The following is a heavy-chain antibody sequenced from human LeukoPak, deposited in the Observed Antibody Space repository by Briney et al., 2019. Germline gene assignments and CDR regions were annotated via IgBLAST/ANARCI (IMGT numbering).Heavy chain of an antibody. J-gene: IGHJ3*02. V-gene: IGHV1-24*01. CDR1: GYTLTELS. Sequence: ASVKVSCKVSGYTLTELSMHWVRQAPGKGLEWMGGFDPEDGETIYAQKFQGRVTMTEDTSTDTAYMELSSLRSEDTAVYYCATTAGSSWWLDAFDIWGQGTMVTVSS. D-gene: IGHD2-2*01. CDR3: ATTAGSSWWLDAFDI. CDR2: FDPEDGET.